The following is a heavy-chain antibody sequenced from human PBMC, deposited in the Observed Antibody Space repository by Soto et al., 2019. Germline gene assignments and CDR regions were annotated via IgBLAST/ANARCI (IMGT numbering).Heavy chain of an antibody. CDR3: ARSQFDYVWGTSGYFDS. J-gene: IGHJ4*02. D-gene: IGHD3-16*01. Sequence: GETLKISCTGSGYSFSTHRAGWVRQMPGKGLEWMGIIYPGDSDARYSPSFKGQVTISVDESTTTAFLQWSSLKASDTAMYFCARSQFDYVWGTSGYFDSWGQGTLVTVSS. CDR1: GYSFSTHR. V-gene: IGHV5-51*01. CDR2: IYPGDSDA.